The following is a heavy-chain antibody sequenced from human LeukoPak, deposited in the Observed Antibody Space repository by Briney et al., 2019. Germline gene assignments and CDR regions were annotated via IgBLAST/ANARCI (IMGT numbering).Heavy chain of an antibody. Sequence: SETLSLTCTVSGGSISSSSYYWGWIRQPPGKGLEWIGSIYYSGSTYYNPSLKSRVTISVDTSKNQFSLKLSSVTAADTAVYYCARSDYVWALGYWGQGTLVTVSS. CDR3: ARSDYVWALGY. CDR1: GGSISSSSYY. D-gene: IGHD3-16*01. CDR2: IYYSGST. V-gene: IGHV4-39*01. J-gene: IGHJ4*02.